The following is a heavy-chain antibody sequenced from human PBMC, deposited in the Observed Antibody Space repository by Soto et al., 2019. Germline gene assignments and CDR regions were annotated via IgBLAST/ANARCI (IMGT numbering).Heavy chain of an antibody. CDR3: ARSAPDSGGYYLD. V-gene: IGHV4-59*01. J-gene: IGHJ4*02. CDR1: GGSISTYY. D-gene: IGHD3-22*01. Sequence: QVQLQESGPGLVKPSETLSLTCTVSGGSISTYYWSWIRQPPGKGLEWLGYIYHSGSTTYTPSLQSRLTISLDRSNHQFSLRLNSVTAADTAVYYCARSAPDSGGYYLDWGQGTLVTVSS. CDR2: IYHSGST.